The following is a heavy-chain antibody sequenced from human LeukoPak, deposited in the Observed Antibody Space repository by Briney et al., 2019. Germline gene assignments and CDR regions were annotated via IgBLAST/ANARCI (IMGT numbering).Heavy chain of an antibody. D-gene: IGHD3-3*01. Sequence: SETLSLTCTVSGGSISSGGYYWSWIRQPPGKGLEWIGYVYHSGSTYYNPSLKSRVTISVDRSKNQFSLKLSSVTAADTAVYYCARAGLEWLSSYFDYWGQGTLVTVSS. CDR1: GGSISSGGYY. J-gene: IGHJ4*02. V-gene: IGHV4-30-2*01. CDR3: ARAGLEWLSSYFDY. CDR2: VYHSGST.